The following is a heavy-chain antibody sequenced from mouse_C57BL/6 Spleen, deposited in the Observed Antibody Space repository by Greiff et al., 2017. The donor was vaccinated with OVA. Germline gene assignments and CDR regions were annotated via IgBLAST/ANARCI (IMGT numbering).Heavy chain of an antibody. CDR2: IDPENGDT. D-gene: IGHD2-3*01. J-gene: IGHJ2*01. CDR3: TTPCDGNYFDY. CDR1: GFNIKDDY. V-gene: IGHV14-4*01. Sequence: EVQLQQSGAELVRPGASVKLSCTASGFNIKDDYMHWVKQRPEQGLEWIGWIDPENGDTEYASKFQGKATITADTSSNTAYLQLSSLTSEDTAVYYCTTPCDGNYFDYWGQGTTLTVSS.